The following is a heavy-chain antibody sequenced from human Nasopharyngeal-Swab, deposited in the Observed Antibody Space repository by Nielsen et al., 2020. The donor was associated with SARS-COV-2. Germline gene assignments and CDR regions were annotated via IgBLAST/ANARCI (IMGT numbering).Heavy chain of an antibody. V-gene: IGHV1-2*02. CDR1: GYTFTGNY. CDR3: ARDWVLPPVVAAMAGYYYYGMDV. CDR2: INPNSGGT. Sequence: ASVKVSCKASGYTFTGNYMHWVRHAAGQRLEWMGWINPNSGGTNYAQKFQGRVTMTRDTSISTAYMELSRLRSDDTAVYYCARDWVLPPVVAAMAGYYYYGMDVWGQGTTVTVSS. J-gene: IGHJ6*02. D-gene: IGHD2-15*01.